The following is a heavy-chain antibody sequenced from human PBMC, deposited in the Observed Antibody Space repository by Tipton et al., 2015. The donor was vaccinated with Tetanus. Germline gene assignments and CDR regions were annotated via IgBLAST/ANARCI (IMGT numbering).Heavy chain of an antibody. Sequence: TLSLTCTVSGGSISSFNYYWGWIRQPLGKGLEWIGSIYYSGTTYSNPSLGSRVTMSVDTSKIQFSLKVSSVTAADTAVYYCARLSSSANDAHAFDIWGQGTMVTVSS. V-gene: IGHV4-39*01. CDR3: ARLSSSANDAHAFDI. CDR2: IYYSGTT. J-gene: IGHJ3*02. CDR1: GGSISSFNYY. D-gene: IGHD3-22*01.